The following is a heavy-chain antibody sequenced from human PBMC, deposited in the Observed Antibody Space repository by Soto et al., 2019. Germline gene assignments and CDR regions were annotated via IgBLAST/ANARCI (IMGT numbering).Heavy chain of an antibody. D-gene: IGHD2-15*01. V-gene: IGHV3-7*01. Sequence: PEGSLRLSCAASGFTFSRYWMTWVRQAPGKGLEWVANIKQDGSEIYYVDSVKGRFTISRDNAENSLYLQMNSLRAENTAVYYCARDPVCSGGSGYDYWGQGTRVTVAA. CDR2: IKQDGSEI. J-gene: IGHJ4*02. CDR1: GFTFSRYW. CDR3: ARDPVCSGGSGYDY.